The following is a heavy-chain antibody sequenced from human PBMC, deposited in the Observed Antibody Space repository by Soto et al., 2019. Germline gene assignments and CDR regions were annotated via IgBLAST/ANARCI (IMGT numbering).Heavy chain of an antibody. D-gene: IGHD5-18*01. CDR3: ASQPQRYSYGYMDFDY. J-gene: IGHJ4*02. V-gene: IGHV3-48*03. CDR2: ISSSDSTI. Sequence: GSLRLSCAASGFTFSSYEMNWVRQAPGKGLEWVSYISSSDSTIYYADSVKGRFTISRDNAKNSLYLQMNSLRAEDTAVYYCASQPQRYSYGYMDFDYWGQGTLVTVSS. CDR1: GFTFSSYE.